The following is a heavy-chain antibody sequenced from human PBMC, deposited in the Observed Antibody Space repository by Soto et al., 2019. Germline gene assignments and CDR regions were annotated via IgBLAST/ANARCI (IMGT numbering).Heavy chain of an antibody. CDR3: ARHTPAISISDH. CDR1: GGSISSSSYY. Sequence: QLQLQESGPGLVKPSETLSLTCTVSGGSISSSSYYWGWIRQPPGKGLEWIGSIYYSGSTYYNPSVTSRVTLSVDTSTNQFSLKLRSVTAADTAVYYCARHTPAISISDHWGQGTLVTVSS. CDR2: IYYSGST. D-gene: IGHD2-15*01. V-gene: IGHV4-39*01. J-gene: IGHJ4*02.